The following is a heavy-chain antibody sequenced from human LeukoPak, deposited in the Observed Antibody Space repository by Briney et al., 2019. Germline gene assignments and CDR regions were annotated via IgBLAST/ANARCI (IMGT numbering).Heavy chain of an antibody. Sequence: PGGSLRLPCEASGFTFSIYWMHWVRQVPGKGLVWVSRINEYGSNTNYADSVKDRFIISRDNAKNTLYLQMNSLRVDDTAVYYCARDMRGDGFNSFDHWGLGILVTVSS. V-gene: IGHV3-74*01. J-gene: IGHJ4*02. D-gene: IGHD5-24*01. CDR3: ARDMRGDGFNSFDH. CDR1: GFTFSIYW. CDR2: INEYGSNT.